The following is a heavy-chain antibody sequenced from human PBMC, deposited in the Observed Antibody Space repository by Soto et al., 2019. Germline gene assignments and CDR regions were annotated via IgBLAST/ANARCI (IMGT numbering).Heavy chain of an antibody. CDR1: GDSINNRSYY. D-gene: IGHD2-21*02. J-gene: IGHJ4*02. Sequence: ASETLSLTCTVTGDSINNRSYYWGWIRQPPGKGLEWIGSIYYSGSTYNNPSLKSRVSMSVDTSKNQFSLKLRSVTAADTALYYCARQRTSVVTQAYFDSWGQGSLVTVSS. V-gene: IGHV4-39*01. CDR3: ARQRTSVVTQAYFDS. CDR2: IYYSGST.